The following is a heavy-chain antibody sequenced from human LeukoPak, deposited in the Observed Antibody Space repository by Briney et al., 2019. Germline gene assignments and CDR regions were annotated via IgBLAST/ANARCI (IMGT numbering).Heavy chain of an antibody. CDR3: ARPRITDDAFDI. J-gene: IGHJ3*02. CDR2: ISSSSSYI. CDR1: GFTFSSYS. V-gene: IGHV3-21*01. Sequence: GRSLRLSCAASGFTFSSYSMNWVRQAPGKGLEWVSSISSSSSYIYYADSVKGRFTISRDNAKNSLYLQMNSLRAEDTAVYYCARPRITDDAFDIWGQGTMVTVSS. D-gene: IGHD3-10*01.